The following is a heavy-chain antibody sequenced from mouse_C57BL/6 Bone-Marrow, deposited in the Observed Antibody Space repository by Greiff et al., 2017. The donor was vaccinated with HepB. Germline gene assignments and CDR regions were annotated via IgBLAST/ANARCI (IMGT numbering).Heavy chain of an antibody. Sequence: QVQLKQSGPGLVAPSQCLSITCTVSGFSFTSYAISWVRQPPGKGLEWLGVIWTGGGTNYNSAPKTRLSISKDNTKNQVFLKMNSLQTDDTARYYFASNYYGCYFDYWGQGTTLTVSS. V-gene: IGHV2-9-1*01. D-gene: IGHD1-1*01. CDR3: ASNYYGCYFDY. CDR1: GFSFTSYA. CDR2: IWTGGGT. J-gene: IGHJ2*01.